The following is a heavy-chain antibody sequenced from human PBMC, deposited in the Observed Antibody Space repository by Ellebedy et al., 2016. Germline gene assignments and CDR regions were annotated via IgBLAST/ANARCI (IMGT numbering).Heavy chain of an antibody. Sequence: GESLKISCSAFGFTFSSYAMHWVRQAPGKGLEYVSAISSNGGSTYYADSVKGRFTISRDDSKNTLYLQMNSLKTEDIAVYYCTTDLIYGSYYYGMDVWGQGTTVTVSS. CDR3: TTDLIYGSYYYGMDV. CDR2: ISSNGGST. CDR1: GFTFSSYA. V-gene: IGHV3-64*04. J-gene: IGHJ6*02. D-gene: IGHD1-26*01.